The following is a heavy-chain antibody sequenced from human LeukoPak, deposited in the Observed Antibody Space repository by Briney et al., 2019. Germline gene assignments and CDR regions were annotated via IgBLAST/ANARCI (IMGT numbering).Heavy chain of an antibody. J-gene: IGHJ3*02. CDR3: AREAAVAGSAAFDI. CDR1: GFTFSSYS. CDR2: ISSSSSTI. D-gene: IGHD6-19*01. V-gene: IGHV3-48*04. Sequence: GSLRLSCAASGFTFSSYSMNWVRQAPGKGLEWVSYISSSSSTIYYADSVKGRFTISRDNAKNSLYLQMNSLRAEDTAVYYCAREAAVAGSAAFDIWGQGTMVTVSS.